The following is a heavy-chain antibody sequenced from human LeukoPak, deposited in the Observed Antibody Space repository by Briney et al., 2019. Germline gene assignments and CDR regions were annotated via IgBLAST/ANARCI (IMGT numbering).Heavy chain of an antibody. CDR2: IRKSGSGANT. J-gene: IGHJ4*02. CDR1: GFTFGNYA. Sequence: GGCLRLSCTGSGFTFGNYALNWVRQAPGKGLEWVALIRKSGSGANTAYAASVKGRFTSSSDDSESIAYLQLNSLKTEDTAVYYCTRPIYDSGSYYFDYWGQGTLVTVSS. CDR3: TRPIYDSGSYYFDY. D-gene: IGHD3-10*01. V-gene: IGHV3-49*04.